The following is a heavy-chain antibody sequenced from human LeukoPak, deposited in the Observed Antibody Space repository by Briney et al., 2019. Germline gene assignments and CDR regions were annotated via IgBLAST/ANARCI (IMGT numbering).Heavy chain of an antibody. CDR3: ARGTAMVLRNNYCFDS. Sequence: HSEALSLTCAVCGGSFSKYFWPWLRQPPGRGLTWMGEIYHGGSPNYSPSHKSRVTIPADTSKSQFSLKLSSVTAADTAVYDCARGTAMVLRNNYCFDSGGQRTLVTVPS. D-gene: IGHD5-18*01. CDR2: IYHGGSP. J-gene: IGHJ4*02. CDR1: GGSFSKYF. V-gene: IGHV4-34*01.